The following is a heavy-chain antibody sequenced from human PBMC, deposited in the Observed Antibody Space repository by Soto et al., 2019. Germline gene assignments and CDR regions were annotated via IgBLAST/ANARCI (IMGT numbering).Heavy chain of an antibody. CDR2: IYYSGST. CDR1: GGSISSYY. Sequence: LETLSLTCTVSGGSISSYYLSWIRQPPGKGLEWIGYIYYSGSTYYNPSLKSRVTISVDTSKNHFSLKLSSVTAADTAVYFCARTTIAAAGTSYHFDYWGRGTLVTVSS. D-gene: IGHD6-13*01. J-gene: IGHJ4*02. CDR3: ARTTIAAAGTSYHFDY. V-gene: IGHV4-59*12.